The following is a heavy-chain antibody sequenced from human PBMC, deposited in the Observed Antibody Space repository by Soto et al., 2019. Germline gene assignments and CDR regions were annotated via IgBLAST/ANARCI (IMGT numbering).Heavy chain of an antibody. Sequence: SETLSLTCSVSGGSVSTVTYYWSWLRQPPGKGLEWIGYIHYTGTTNYSPSLESRVTISMDTSENQFSLRLTSVTAADSAVYYCARRGGDYPFYFDYWGRGILVTVSS. CDR3: ARRGGDYPFYFDY. V-gene: IGHV4-61*01. CDR1: GGSVSTVTYY. D-gene: IGHD2-21*01. CDR2: IHYTGTT. J-gene: IGHJ4*02.